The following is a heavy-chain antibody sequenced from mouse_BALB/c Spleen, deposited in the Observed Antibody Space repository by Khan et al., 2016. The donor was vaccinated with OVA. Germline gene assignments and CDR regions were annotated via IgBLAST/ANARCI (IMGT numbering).Heavy chain of an antibody. V-gene: IGHV3-8*02. J-gene: IGHJ4*01. D-gene: IGHD1-1*01. CDR2: VTYSGNT. CDR1: GDSITSGF. CDR3: ARSYGSWAMDY. Sequence: MQLEESGPSLVKPSQTLSLTCSVTGDSITSGFWNWIRKFPGNKFEYMGYVTYSGNTYYNPSLKSRISITRDTSKSQYYLQLNSVTTEDTATYFCARSYGSWAMDYWGQGTLVTVSS.